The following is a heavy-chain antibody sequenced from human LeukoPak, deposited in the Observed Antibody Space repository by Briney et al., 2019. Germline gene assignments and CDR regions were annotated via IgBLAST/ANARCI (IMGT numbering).Heavy chain of an antibody. CDR3: GRPTKYWLVRGNGVDV. V-gene: IGHV3-23*01. CDR2: IDAGGGDT. CDR1: GFSFSSYA. J-gene: IGHJ6*02. D-gene: IGHD6-19*01. Sequence: GASLRLSCAASGFSFSSYAMTWVRQAPGKGLEWVSSIDAGGGDTYHSDSVKGRFTISRDNSMNTLYLQMNSLRADDTAVYYCGRPTKYWLVRGNGVDVWGQGTTVTVSS.